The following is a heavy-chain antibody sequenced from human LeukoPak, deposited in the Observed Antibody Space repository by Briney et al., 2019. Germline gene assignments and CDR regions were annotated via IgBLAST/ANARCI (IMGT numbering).Heavy chain of an antibody. CDR1: GFTFYDYA. CDR2: ISWNSGSI. CDR3: ATGDYGAFGI. J-gene: IGHJ3*02. Sequence: GGSLRLSCAASGFTFYDYAMHWVRQAPGKGLEWVSGISWNSGSIVYADSVKGRFTISRDNAKNSLYLQMNSLRAEDTAVYYCATGDYGAFGIWGQGTRVTVSS. V-gene: IGHV3-9*01. D-gene: IGHD4-17*01.